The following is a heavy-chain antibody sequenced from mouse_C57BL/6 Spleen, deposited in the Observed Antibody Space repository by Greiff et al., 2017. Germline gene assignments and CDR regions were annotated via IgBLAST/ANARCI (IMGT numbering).Heavy chain of an antibody. Sequence: EVKLVESGGGLVKPGGSLKLSCAASGFTFSSYAMSWVRQTPEKRLEWVATISDGGSYTYYPDNVKGRFTISRDNAKNNLYLQMSHLKSEDTAMYYCASREYGKTRDYWGQGTTLTVSS. J-gene: IGHJ2*01. CDR3: ASREYGKTRDY. D-gene: IGHD2-1*01. CDR1: GFTFSSYA. CDR2: ISDGGSYT. V-gene: IGHV5-4*03.